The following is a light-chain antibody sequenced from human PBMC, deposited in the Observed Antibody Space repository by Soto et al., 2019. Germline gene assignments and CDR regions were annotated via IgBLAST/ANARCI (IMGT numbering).Light chain of an antibody. CDR3: LQRYNWPPLT. CDR1: QTVGSF. Sequence: EIALTQSPATLSLSPGERATLSCRASQTVGSFLAWYQHKPGQAPRLLIYNTSKRANGIPARFSGSGSGTDFTLTICSLEPEDFAVDYCLQRYNWPPLTFGGGTKVEMK. V-gene: IGKV3-11*01. CDR2: NTS. J-gene: IGKJ4*01.